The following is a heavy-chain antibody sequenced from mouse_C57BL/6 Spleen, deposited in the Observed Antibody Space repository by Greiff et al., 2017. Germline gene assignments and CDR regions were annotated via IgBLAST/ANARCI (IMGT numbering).Heavy chain of an antibody. CDR3: ARGGNYYFDY. CDR2: ISDGGSYT. V-gene: IGHV5-4*01. CDR1: GFTFSSYA. Sequence: EVQLQESGGGLVKPGGSLKLSCAASGFTFSSYAMSWVRQTPEKRLEWVATISDGGSYTYYPDNVKGRFTISRDNAKNNLYLQMSHLKSEDTAMYYCARGGNYYFDYWGQGTTLTVSS. D-gene: IGHD2-1*01. J-gene: IGHJ2*01.